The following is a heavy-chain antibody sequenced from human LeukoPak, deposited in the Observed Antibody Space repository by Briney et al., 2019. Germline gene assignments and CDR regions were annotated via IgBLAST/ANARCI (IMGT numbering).Heavy chain of an antibody. J-gene: IGHJ4*02. CDR1: GGTFSSYA. Sequence: RASVKVSCKASGGTFSSYAISWVRQAPGQGLEWMGRIIPILGIANYAQKFQGRVTITADKSTSTAYMELSSLRSEDTAVYYCARVGAETHYGSDYWGQGTLVTVSS. D-gene: IGHD4-17*01. V-gene: IGHV1-69*04. CDR3: ARVGAETHYGSDY. CDR2: IIPILGIA.